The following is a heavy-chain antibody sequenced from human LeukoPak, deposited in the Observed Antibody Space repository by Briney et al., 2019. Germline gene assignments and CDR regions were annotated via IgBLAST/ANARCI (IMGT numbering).Heavy chain of an antibody. CDR1: GYTFTSYG. CDR3: AGYDFWSGYYNNAFDI. Sequence: ASVKVSCKASGYTFTSYGISWVRQAPGQGLEWMGWISAYNGNTNYAQKLQGRVTMTTDTSTSTAYMELRSLRSDDTAVYYCAGYDFWSGYYNNAFDIWGQGTMVTVSS. J-gene: IGHJ3*02. CDR2: ISAYNGNT. V-gene: IGHV1-18*01. D-gene: IGHD3-3*01.